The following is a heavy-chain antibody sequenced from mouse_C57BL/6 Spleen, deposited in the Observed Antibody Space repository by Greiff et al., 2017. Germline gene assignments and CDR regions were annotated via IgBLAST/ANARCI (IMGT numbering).Heavy chain of an antibody. V-gene: IGHV1-64*01. D-gene: IGHD2-5*01. CDR1: GYTFTSYW. J-gene: IGHJ4*01. CDR2: IHPNSGST. CDR3: ARGDSKGAMDY. Sequence: QVQLKQPGAELVKPGASVKLSCKASGYTFTSYWMHWVKQRPGQGLEWIGMIHPNSGSTNYNEKFKSKATLTVDKSSSTAYMQLSSLTSEDSAVYYCARGDSKGAMDYWGQGTSVTVSS.